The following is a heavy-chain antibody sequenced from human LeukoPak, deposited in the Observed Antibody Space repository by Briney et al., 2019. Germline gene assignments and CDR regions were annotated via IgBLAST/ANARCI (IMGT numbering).Heavy chain of an antibody. CDR2: INTNTGNP. D-gene: IGHD4-11*01. CDR3: ARDRVRGNSNPYFDY. Sequence: ASVKVSCKASGYTFTSYAMNWVRQAPGQGLEWMGWINTNTGNPTYAQGFTGRFVFSLDTSVSTAYLQISSLKAEDTAMYYCARDRVRGNSNPYFDYWGQGTLVTVSS. V-gene: IGHV7-4-1*02. J-gene: IGHJ4*02. CDR1: GYTFTSYA.